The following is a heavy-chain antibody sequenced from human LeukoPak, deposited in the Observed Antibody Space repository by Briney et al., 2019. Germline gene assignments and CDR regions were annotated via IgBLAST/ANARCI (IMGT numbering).Heavy chain of an antibody. CDR3: ARGPTYYDILTGSANFDY. V-gene: IGHV1-8*01. CDR1: GYTFTSYD. D-gene: IGHD3-9*01. J-gene: IGHJ4*02. Sequence: ASVKVSCKASGYTFTSYDINWVRQATGQGLECMGWMNPNSGNTGYAQKFQGRVTMTRNTSISTAYMELSRLRSDDTAVYYCARGPTYYDILTGSANFDYWGQGTLVTVSS. CDR2: MNPNSGNT.